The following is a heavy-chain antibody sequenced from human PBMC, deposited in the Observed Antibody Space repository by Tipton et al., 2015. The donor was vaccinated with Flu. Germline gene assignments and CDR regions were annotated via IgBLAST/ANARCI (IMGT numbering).Heavy chain of an antibody. J-gene: IGHJ2*01. Sequence: TLSLTCAVYGGSFSGYYWSWIRQPPGKGLEWIGESNHSGSTNYNPPLKSRVTISVDTSKNQFSLKLSSATAADTAVYYCARGPLLDLWGRGTLVTVPS. D-gene: IGHD5/OR15-5a*01. CDR2: SNHSGST. V-gene: IGHV4-34*01. CDR1: GGSFSGYY. CDR3: ARGPLLDL.